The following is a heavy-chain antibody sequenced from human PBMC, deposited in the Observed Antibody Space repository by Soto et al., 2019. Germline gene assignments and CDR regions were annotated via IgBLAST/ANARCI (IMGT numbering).Heavy chain of an antibody. CDR1: RYTFTNYD. CDR2: INPKSGST. J-gene: IGHJ6*02. V-gene: IGHV1-8*01. D-gene: IGHD3-3*01. Sequence: ASVKVYCQASRYTFTNYDIKWVRQATGQGLEWMGKINPKSGSTGYPQKFQDRVTMTRDRSISTAYMELSSLTSEDTAVYYCARVYYDFWSGQWCYHGLDVWGQGTAVTVSS. CDR3: ARVYYDFWSGQWCYHGLDV.